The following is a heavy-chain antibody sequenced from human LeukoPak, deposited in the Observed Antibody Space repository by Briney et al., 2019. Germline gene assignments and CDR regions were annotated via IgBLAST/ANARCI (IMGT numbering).Heavy chain of an antibody. V-gene: IGHV3-23*01. D-gene: IGHD2-15*01. CDR2: MTSSGGST. CDR3: ARYCSGVNCYSGVAY. CDR1: GFTFSSYY. J-gene: IGHJ4*02. Sequence: GGSLRLSCAASGFTFSSYYMTWVRQAPGKGLEWVSTMTSSGGSTYYADSVTGLFTISRDNSKNTLNLQMMSLRAEDTAVYYCARYCSGVNCYSGVAYWGQGTLVTVSS.